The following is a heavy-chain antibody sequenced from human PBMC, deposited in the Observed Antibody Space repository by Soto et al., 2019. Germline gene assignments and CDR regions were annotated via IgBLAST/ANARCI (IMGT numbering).Heavy chain of an antibody. J-gene: IGHJ4*02. V-gene: IGHV3-7*04. CDR3: AREVVVSRGASYFGY. CDR1: GFTFSSNW. Sequence: LRLSCVGSGFTFSSNWMAWVRQAPGKGLEWVANIRQDGSEINYVDSVKGRFTISRDNTKNSLYLQMNSLRAEDTAIYYCAREVVVSRGASYFGYWGPGTLVTVSS. CDR2: IRQDGSEI. D-gene: IGHD2-2*01.